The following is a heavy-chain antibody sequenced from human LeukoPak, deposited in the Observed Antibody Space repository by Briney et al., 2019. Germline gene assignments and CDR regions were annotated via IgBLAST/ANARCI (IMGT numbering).Heavy chain of an antibody. CDR2: ISSSSNYI. V-gene: IGHV3-21*01. Sequence: GGSLRLSCAASGFTFSSYTMNWVRQAPGKGLEWVSSISSSSNYIYYADSVEGRLTISRDNAKNSLYLQMNSLRAEDTAVYYCARDPTPRYCSGGSCYTHYGMDVWGQGTTVTVSS. J-gene: IGHJ6*02. D-gene: IGHD2-15*01. CDR1: GFTFSSYT. CDR3: ARDPTPRYCSGGSCYTHYGMDV.